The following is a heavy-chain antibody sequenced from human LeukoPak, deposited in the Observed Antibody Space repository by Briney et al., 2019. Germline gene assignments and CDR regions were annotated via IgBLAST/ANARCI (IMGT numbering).Heavy chain of an antibody. CDR2: IKQDGSEK. Sequence: GRSLRLSCAASGFTFSSYWMSWVRQAPGKGLEWVANIKQDGSEKYYVDSVKGRFTISRDNAKNSLYLQMNSLRAEDTAVYYCARDISSGSYHFDYWGQGTLVTVSS. J-gene: IGHJ4*02. CDR1: GFTFSSYW. D-gene: IGHD1-26*01. V-gene: IGHV3-7*01. CDR3: ARDISSGSYHFDY.